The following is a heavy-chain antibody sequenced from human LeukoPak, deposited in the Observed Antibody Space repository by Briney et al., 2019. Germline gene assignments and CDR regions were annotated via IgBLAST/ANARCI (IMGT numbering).Heavy chain of an antibody. CDR1: GFTFSSYW. Sequence: GGSLRLSCAASGFTFSSYWMSWVRQAPGKGLEWVANIKQDGSDKYYVGSVKGRFTISRDNAKNSLYLQMNSLRAEDTAVYYCAREYCTNGVCYNQGYYFDYWGQGTLVTVSS. CDR2: IKQDGSDK. V-gene: IGHV3-7*01. J-gene: IGHJ4*02. D-gene: IGHD2-8*01. CDR3: AREYCTNGVCYNQGYYFDY.